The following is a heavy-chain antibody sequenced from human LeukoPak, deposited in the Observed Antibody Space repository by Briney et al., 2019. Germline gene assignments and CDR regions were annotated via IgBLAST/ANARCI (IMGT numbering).Heavy chain of an antibody. CDR3: ARAGGWAREDYKGDAFDI. V-gene: IGHV1-18*01. CDR1: GYTFTNYG. Sequence: ASVKVSCKASGYTFTNYGISWVRQAPGQGLEWMGWISTYNGNSNYAQKLQDRVTMTTDISTTTAYMDLRSLRSDDTAVYYCARAGGWAREDYKGDAFDIWGQGTMVTVSS. J-gene: IGHJ3*02. D-gene: IGHD6-19*01. CDR2: ISTYNGNS.